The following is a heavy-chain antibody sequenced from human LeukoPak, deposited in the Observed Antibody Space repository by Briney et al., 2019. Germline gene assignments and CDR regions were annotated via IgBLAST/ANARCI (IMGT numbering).Heavy chain of an antibody. J-gene: IGHJ4*02. Sequence: GGPLRLSCAASGFTFSDYHMSWFRQAPGKGLEWLSYITSSGSTIYYADSVKGRFTISRDNAKNSLYPQMNSLRADDTAVYYCARCSDWGGDYWGQGTLVTVSS. CDR2: ITSSGSTI. CDR1: GFTFSDYH. CDR3: ARCSDWGGDY. D-gene: IGHD3-16*01. V-gene: IGHV3-11*04.